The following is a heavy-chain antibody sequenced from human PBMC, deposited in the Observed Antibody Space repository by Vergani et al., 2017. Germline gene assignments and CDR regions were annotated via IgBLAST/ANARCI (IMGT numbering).Heavy chain of an antibody. CDR2: IIPILGIA. D-gene: IGHD3-9*01. V-gene: IGHV1-69*04. Sequence: VQLVQSGAEVKKPGSSVKVSCKASGGTFSSYAISWVRQAPGQGLEWMGRIIPILGIANYAQKFQGRVTITADKSTSTAYMELSSLRSEDTAVYYCARRGRGRYFDWSLGYYYGMDVWGQGTTVTVSS. CDR1: GGTFSSYA. J-gene: IGHJ6*02. CDR3: ARRGRGRYFDWSLGYYYGMDV.